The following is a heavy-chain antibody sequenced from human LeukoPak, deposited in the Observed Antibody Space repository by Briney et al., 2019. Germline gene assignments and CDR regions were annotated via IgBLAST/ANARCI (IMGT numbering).Heavy chain of an antibody. CDR2: IYSGGST. V-gene: IGHV3-53*01. J-gene: IGHJ4*02. D-gene: IGHD6-19*01. CDR3: ARQSSGWFFDY. Sequence: GGSLRLSCAASGFTVSSNYMGWVRQAPGKGLEWVSVIYSGGSTYHADSVKGRFTISRDNSKNTLYLQMNSLRAEDTAVYYCARQSSGWFFDYWGQGTLVTVSS. CDR1: GFTVSSNY.